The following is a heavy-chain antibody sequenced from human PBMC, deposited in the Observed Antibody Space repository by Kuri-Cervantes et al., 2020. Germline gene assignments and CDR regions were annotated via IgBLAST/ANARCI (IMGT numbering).Heavy chain of an antibody. J-gene: IGHJ4*02. CDR2: IYYSGST. D-gene: IGHD5-18*01. CDR3: ATLDVDTAMVDY. Sequence: SETLSLTSTVSGGSISSSSYYQGWIRQPPGKGLEWTGSIYYSGSTYYNPSLKSRVTIPVDTSKNQFSLKLSSVTAADTAVYYCATLDVDTAMVDYWGQGTLVTVSS. V-gene: IGHV4-39*01. CDR1: GGSISSSSYY.